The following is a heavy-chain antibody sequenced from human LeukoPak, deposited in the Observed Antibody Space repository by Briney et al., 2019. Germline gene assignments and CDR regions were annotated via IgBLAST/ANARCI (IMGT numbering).Heavy chain of an antibody. CDR2: IKYDASST. Sequence: PGGSLRLSCATSGFFFSKNGMHWVRQAPGKGLEWVSRIKYDASSTSYADSVKGRFTISRDNAKNTLYLQMNSLRAEDTAVYYCARGATYAYYQDYWGQGTLVTVSS. J-gene: IGHJ4*02. CDR3: ARGATYAYYQDY. D-gene: IGHD1-26*01. CDR1: GFFFSKNG. V-gene: IGHV3-74*01.